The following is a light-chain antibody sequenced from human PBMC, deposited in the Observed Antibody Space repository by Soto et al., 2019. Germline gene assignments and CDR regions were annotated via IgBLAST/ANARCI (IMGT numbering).Light chain of an antibody. J-gene: IGKJ3*01. V-gene: IGKV3-20*01. Sequence: EIVLTQSPGTLSLSPGERATLSCRPSQRISTSSLAWYQQKPGQAPRLLVFRSITRATGIPDRFSGSESGPDFTLTITRLEPEDSAVYYCQHYGISPGGVTFGPGTKVEIK. CDR1: QRISTSS. CDR3: QHYGISPGGVT. CDR2: RSI.